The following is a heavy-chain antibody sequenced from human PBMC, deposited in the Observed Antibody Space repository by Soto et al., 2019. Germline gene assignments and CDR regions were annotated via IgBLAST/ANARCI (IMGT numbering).Heavy chain of an antibody. J-gene: IGHJ4*02. CDR2: ISSDGKNE. CDR1: GFTFSSYA. CDR3: ARPHSTSSWYPDY. V-gene: IGHV3-30*04. D-gene: IGHD6-13*01. Sequence: QEQLVESGGGVGQPGRSLRLSCAASGFTFSSYAMHWVRQAPGMGLEWVAVISSDGKNEYYADSVKGRFTISRDNSKNTLYLHMNSLRVEDTAVYYCARPHSTSSWYPDYWGQGTLVPVSS.